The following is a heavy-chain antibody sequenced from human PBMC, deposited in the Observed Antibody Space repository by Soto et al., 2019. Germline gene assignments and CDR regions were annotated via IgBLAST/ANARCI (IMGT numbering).Heavy chain of an antibody. V-gene: IGHV1-18*01. Sequence: GASVKVSCKASGYTFTSYGISWVRQAPGQGLEWMGWISAYNGNTNYAQKLQGRVTMTTDTSTSTAYMELRSLRSDDTAVYYCARVGGRKQWPQTTNYFDYWGQGTLVTVSS. CDR2: ISAYNGNT. CDR1: GYTFTSYG. CDR3: ARVGGRKQWPQTTNYFDY. D-gene: IGHD6-19*01. J-gene: IGHJ4*02.